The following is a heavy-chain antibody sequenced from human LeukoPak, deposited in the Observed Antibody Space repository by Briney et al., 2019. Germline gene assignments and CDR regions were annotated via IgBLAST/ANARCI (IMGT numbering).Heavy chain of an antibody. V-gene: IGHV4-30-2*01. CDR1: GSAVSSDDHF. Sequence: SETLSLTCAVSGSAVSSDDHFWSWIRQPPGRGLEWIGYIYHRGSTSYNSSLRSRVTVSLDKSRNQFSLNLYSVTAADTAVYYCARAPYDILTGYFLFDSWGQGTLITVSS. J-gene: IGHJ4*02. CDR2: IYHRGST. D-gene: IGHD3-9*01. CDR3: ARAPYDILTGYFLFDS.